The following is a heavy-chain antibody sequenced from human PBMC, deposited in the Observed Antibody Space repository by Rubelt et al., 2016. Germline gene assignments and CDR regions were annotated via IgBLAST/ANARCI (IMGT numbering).Heavy chain of an antibody. CDR1: GFIVRSND. CDR3: ASLKWST. V-gene: IGHV3-66*01. J-gene: IGHJ4*02. CDR2: IYSDDRT. D-gene: IGHD2-8*01. Sequence: EVQLVESGGGLVQPGGSLRLSCVATGFIVRSNDMNWVRQTPGKGLEWVSVIYSDDRTDYADSGKGRFFISRDNSKNTLHLQMGKLGAEDTAVYYCASLKWSTWGQGTLVTVSS.